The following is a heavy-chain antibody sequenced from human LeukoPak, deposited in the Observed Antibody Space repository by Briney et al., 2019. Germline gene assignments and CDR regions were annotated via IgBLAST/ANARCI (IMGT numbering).Heavy chain of an antibody. Sequence: ASVKVSCKASGYTFTSYDINWVRRATGQGLEWMGWMNPNSGNTGYAQKFQGRVTMTRNTSISTAYMELSSLRSEDTAVYYCARLRIQGKNWFDPWGQGTLVTVSS. CDR3: ARLRIQGKNWFDP. CDR1: GYTFTSYD. V-gene: IGHV1-8*01. CDR2: MNPNSGNT. J-gene: IGHJ5*02. D-gene: IGHD2-15*01.